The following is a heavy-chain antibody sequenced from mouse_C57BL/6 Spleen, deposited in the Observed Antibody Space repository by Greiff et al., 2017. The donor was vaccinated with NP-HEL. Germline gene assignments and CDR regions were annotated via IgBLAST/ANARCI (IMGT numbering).Heavy chain of an antibody. D-gene: IGHD2-1*01. J-gene: IGHJ3*01. Sequence: EVQLQESGPGLVKPSQSLSLTCSVTGYSITSGYYWNWIRQFPGNKLEWMGYISYDGSNNYNPSLKNRISITRDTSKNQFFLKLNSVTTEDTATYYCARWGNYEAWFAYWGQGTLVTVSA. CDR3: ARWGNYEAWFAY. CDR2: ISYDGSN. CDR1: GYSITSGYY. V-gene: IGHV3-6*01.